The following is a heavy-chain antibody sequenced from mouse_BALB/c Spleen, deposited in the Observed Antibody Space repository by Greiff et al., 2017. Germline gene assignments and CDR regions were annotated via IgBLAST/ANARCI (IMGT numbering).Heavy chain of an antibody. V-gene: IGHV5-6*01. D-gene: IGHD3-2*02. J-gene: IGHJ3*01. CDR2: ISDGGSYT. Sequence: VQLKQSGGDLVKPGGSLKLSCAASGFTFSSYGMSWVRQTPDKRLEWVATISDGGSYTYYPDSVKGRFTISRDNAKNNLYLQMSSLKSEDTAMYYCARDQGWGQGTLVTVSA. CDR1: GFTFSSYG. CDR3: ARDQG.